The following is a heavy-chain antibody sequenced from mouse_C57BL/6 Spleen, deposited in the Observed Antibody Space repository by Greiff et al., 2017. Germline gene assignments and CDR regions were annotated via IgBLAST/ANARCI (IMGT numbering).Heavy chain of an antibody. CDR3: ARLSYYYGSSPYFDY. Sequence: QVQLKQPGAELVKPGASVKLSCKASGYTFTSYWMHWVKQRPGQGLEWIGMIHPNSGSTNYNEKFKSKATLTVDKSSSTAYMQLSSLTSEDSAVYYCARLSYYYGSSPYFDYWGQGTTLTVSS. J-gene: IGHJ2*01. V-gene: IGHV1-64*01. D-gene: IGHD1-1*01. CDR1: GYTFTSYW. CDR2: IHPNSGST.